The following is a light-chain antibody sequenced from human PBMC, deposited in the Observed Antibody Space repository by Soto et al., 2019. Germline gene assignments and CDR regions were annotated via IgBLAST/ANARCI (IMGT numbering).Light chain of an antibody. CDR1: QGISSY. CDR3: QQYNSYWT. Sequence: IQLTQSPSSLSSSVGDIFTITCRASQGISSYLAWYQQKPGKAPKLLIYAASTLQSGVPSRFSGSGSGTEFTLTISSLQPDDFATYYCQQYNSYWTFGQGTKVDIK. CDR2: AAS. V-gene: IGKV1-9*01. J-gene: IGKJ1*01.